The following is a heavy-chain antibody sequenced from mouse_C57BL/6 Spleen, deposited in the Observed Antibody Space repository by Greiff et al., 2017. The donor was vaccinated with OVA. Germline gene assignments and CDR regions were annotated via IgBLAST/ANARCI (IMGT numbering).Heavy chain of an antibody. D-gene: IGHD2-4*01. V-gene: IGHV2-2*01. J-gene: IGHJ4*01. CDR2: IWSGGST. Sequence: VQRVESGPGLVQPSQSLSITCTVSGFSLTSYGVHWVRQSPGKGLEWLGVIWSGGSTDYNAAFISRLSISKDNSKSQVFFKMNSLQADDTAIYYCARIYYDYDEGYYYAMDYWGQGTSVTVSS. CDR3: ARIYYDYDEGYYYAMDY. CDR1: GFSLTSYG.